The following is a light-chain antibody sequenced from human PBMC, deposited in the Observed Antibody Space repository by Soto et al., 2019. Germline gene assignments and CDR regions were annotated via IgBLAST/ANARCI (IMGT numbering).Light chain of an antibody. J-gene: IGLJ1*01. CDR3: NSYTSNNTYV. V-gene: IGLV1-47*01. Sequence: QSVLTQPPSASGTPGQRVTISCSGSRSNIGRNYVYWYQHLPGTAPKLLMQRNNERPSGVPDRFSGSKSGTSVSLAISGLRSEDEATYYCNSYTSNNTYVFGTGTKVTVL. CDR1: RSNIGRNY. CDR2: RNN.